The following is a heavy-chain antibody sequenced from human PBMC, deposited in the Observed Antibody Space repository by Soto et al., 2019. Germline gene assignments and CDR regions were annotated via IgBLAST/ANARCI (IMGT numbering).Heavy chain of an antibody. CDR1: GGTFNRYT. V-gene: IGHV1-69*01. J-gene: IGHJ6*02. Sequence: VQLVQSGAEVKKPGSSVKLSCKASGGTFNRYTISWVRQAPGQGLEWMGWIIPIFGTANYAQKFQGRVAIIADDSTSADYIELRSLGSEDTAVYYCALWGFRDGNNSKYNYSGMDVWCQGTTVTVSS. CDR2: IIPIFGTA. CDR3: ALWGFRDGNNSKYNYSGMDV. D-gene: IGHD1-1*01.